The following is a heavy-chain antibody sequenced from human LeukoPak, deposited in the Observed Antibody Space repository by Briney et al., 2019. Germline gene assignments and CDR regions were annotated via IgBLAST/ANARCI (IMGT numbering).Heavy chain of an antibody. J-gene: IGHJ5*02. CDR1: GGSFSGYY. CDR3: ARVEGMTTSPRNWFDP. CDR2: INHSGST. V-gene: IGHV4-34*01. Sequence: PSETLSLTCAVYGGSFSGYYWSWIRQPPGKGLEWIGEINHSGSTNYNPSLKSRVTISVDTSKNQFSLKLSSVTAADTAVYYCARVEGMTTSPRNWFDPWGQGTLVTVSS. D-gene: IGHD4-11*01.